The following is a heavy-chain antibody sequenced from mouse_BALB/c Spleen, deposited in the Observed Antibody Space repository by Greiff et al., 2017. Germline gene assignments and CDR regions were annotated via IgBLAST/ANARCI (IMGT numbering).Heavy chain of an antibody. CDR2: ISYSGST. CDR3: ARNDYYAMDY. CDR1: GYSITSDYA. V-gene: IGHV3-2*02. Sequence: DVKLVESGPGLVKPSQSLSLTCTVTGYSITSDYAWNWIRQFPGNKLEWMGYISYSGSTSYNPSLKSRISITRDTSKNQFFLQLNSVTTEDTATYYCARNDYYAMDYWGQGTSVTVSS. J-gene: IGHJ4*01.